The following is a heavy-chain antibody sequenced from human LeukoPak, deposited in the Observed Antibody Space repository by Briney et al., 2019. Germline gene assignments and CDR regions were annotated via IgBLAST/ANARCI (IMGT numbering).Heavy chain of an antibody. CDR2: IFHTGTT. D-gene: IGHD2-2*01. Sequence: SETLSLTCTVSGGSISTYYWSWIRQPPGKGLECLGFIFHTGTTNYNPSLKSRVTISVDTSKDQFSLKLSSVTAADTAIYYCARTYCSTNACPFDHWGQGTLVTVSS. J-gene: IGHJ4*02. V-gene: IGHV4-59*08. CDR1: GGSISTYY. CDR3: ARTYCSTNACPFDH.